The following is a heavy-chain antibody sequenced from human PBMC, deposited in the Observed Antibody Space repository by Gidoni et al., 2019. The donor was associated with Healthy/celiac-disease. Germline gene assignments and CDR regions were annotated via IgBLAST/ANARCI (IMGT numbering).Heavy chain of an antibody. CDR1: GFTLSYYY. CDR2: ISMSGSTI. Sequence: QVQHVESGGGLVKPGGSMRLSCAAFGFTLSYYYMSWIRQVPEKGLEWISYISMSGSTIYYADSVKGRFTISRDNAKNSLYLQMNSLRAEDTAVYYCARDQRFRLTDWGQGTLVTVSS. CDR3: ARDQRFRLTD. V-gene: IGHV3-11*01. J-gene: IGHJ4*02. D-gene: IGHD3-16*01.